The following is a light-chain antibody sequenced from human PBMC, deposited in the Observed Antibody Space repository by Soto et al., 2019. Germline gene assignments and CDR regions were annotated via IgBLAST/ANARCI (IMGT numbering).Light chain of an antibody. J-gene: IGLJ2*01. CDR1: SSDVGSYNL. CDR2: EGS. V-gene: IGLV2-23*01. Sequence: QSALTQPASVSGSPGQSITISCTGTSSDVGSYNLVSWYQQHPGKAPKLMIYEGSKRPSGVSNRFSGSKSGNTASLTISGIQAEDEADYYCCSYAGSSTLDVVFGGGTKVTVL. CDR3: CSYAGSSTLDVV.